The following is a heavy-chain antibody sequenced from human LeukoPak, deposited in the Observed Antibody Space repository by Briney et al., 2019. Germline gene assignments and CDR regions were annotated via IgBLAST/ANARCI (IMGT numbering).Heavy chain of an antibody. CDR1: GFTFSRHS. J-gene: IGHJ4*02. D-gene: IGHD3-9*01. CDR3: AKAANYDILTGYYLDY. Sequence: GGSLRLSCAASGFTFSRHSMNWVRQAPGKGLEWVSSISGSSSYIYYADSMKGRFTISRDNSKNTLYLQMNNLRAEDTAIYYCAKAANYDILTGYYLDYWGQGTLVTVSS. V-gene: IGHV3-21*04. CDR2: ISGSSSYI.